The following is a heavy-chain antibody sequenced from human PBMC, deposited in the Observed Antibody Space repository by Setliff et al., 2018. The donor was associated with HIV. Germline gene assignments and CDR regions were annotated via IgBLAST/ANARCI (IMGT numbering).Heavy chain of an antibody. Sequence: GGSLRLSCVASGFTFSTFWMSWCRQAPRQGLEWVSFISSGGGFVYYIASVKGRFSISRDNDKNSLFLQMNILRAEDPAVYYCARDKDTGTSKKLFDYWGQGTLVTVSS. CDR1: GFTFSTFW. D-gene: IGHD5-18*01. CDR3: ARDKDTGTSKKLFDY. V-gene: IGHV3-21*01. CDR2: ISSGGGFV. J-gene: IGHJ4*02.